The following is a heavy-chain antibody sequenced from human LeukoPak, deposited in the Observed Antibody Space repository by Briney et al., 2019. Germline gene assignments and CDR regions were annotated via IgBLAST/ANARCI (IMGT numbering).Heavy chain of an antibody. Sequence: PGGSLRLSCAASGFTFSSYSMNWVRQAPGKGLEWVSYISSSSSTIYYADSVKGRFTISRDNAKNSLYLQMNSLRAEDTAVYYCARIAVAGNYYYYYMDVWGKGTTVTVSS. CDR3: ARIAVAGNYYYYYMDV. J-gene: IGHJ6*03. V-gene: IGHV3-48*01. D-gene: IGHD6-19*01. CDR1: GFTFSSYS. CDR2: ISSSSSTI.